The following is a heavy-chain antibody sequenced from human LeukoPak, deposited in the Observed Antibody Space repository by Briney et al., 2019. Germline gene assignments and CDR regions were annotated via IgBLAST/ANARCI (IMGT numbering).Heavy chain of an antibody. J-gene: IGHJ4*02. V-gene: IGHV3-21*01. CDR1: GFTFSSYA. CDR3: ARKSSAVAGPFDY. CDR2: ISSTSSYI. D-gene: IGHD6-19*01. Sequence: GGSLRLSCAASGFTFSSYAMNWVRQAPGKGLEWVSSISSTSSYIYYADSVKGRFTISRDNAKNSLYLQMNSLRAEDTAVYYCARKSSAVAGPFDYWGQGTLVTVSS.